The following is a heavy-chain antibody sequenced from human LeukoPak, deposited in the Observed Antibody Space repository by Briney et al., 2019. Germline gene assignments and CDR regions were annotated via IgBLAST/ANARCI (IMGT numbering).Heavy chain of an antibody. D-gene: IGHD5-18*01. CDR1: DDSMSSISYY. CDR2: IWYTGRT. V-gene: IGHV4-39*07. Sequence: PSETLSLTCSVSDDSMSSISYYWGCIRPPPGKGLEWLGSIWYTGRTDYSPSLRSRVTLSIDPSKRLFSVRLSSVTAADTAVYFCARQNWLLYFDYWGQGALVTVSS. J-gene: IGHJ4*02. CDR3: ARQNWLLYFDY.